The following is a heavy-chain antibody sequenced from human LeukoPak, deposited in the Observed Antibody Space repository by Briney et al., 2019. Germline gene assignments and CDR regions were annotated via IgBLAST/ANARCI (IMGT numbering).Heavy chain of an antibody. J-gene: IGHJ4*02. CDR3: AKDARRYCSSTSCYSGFDY. CDR1: VFTFSSYA. CDR2: ISGSGGST. D-gene: IGHD2-2*01. V-gene: IGHV3-23*01. Sequence: GRSLRLSCAASVFTFSSYAMRWVRQAPGKGLEWVSAISGSGGSTYYADSVKGRFTIPRDNSKHTLYLQMNSLRAEDTAVYYCAKDARRYCSSTSCYSGFDYWGQGTLVTVSS.